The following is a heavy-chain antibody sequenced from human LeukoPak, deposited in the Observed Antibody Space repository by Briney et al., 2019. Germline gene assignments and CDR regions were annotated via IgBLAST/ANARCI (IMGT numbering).Heavy chain of an antibody. CDR3: ARARGYSYGYDY. CDR1: GGSISSSSYD. Sequence: PSETLSLTCTVSGGSISSSSYDWGWIRQPPGKGLEWIVEINHSGSTNYNPSLKSRFTISVETTKNQFSLKLSSVTAADTAVYYCARARGYSYGYDYWGQGTLVTVSS. J-gene: IGHJ4*02. D-gene: IGHD5-18*01. V-gene: IGHV4-39*07. CDR2: INHSGST.